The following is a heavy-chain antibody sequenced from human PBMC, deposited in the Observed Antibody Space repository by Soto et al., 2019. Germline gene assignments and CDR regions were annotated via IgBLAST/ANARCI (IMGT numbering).Heavy chain of an antibody. CDR2: ISYDGNNK. CDR3: ARGPSSLTRFDY. Sequence: GGSLRLSCAASGFTFSSYAMHWVRQAPGKGLEWVAVISYDGNNKYYADSVKGRVTISRDNSKNTLYVQMNSLRGEDTAVYYCARGPSSLTRFDYWGQGTLVTVSS. CDR1: GFTFSSYA. D-gene: IGHD2-2*01. J-gene: IGHJ4*02. V-gene: IGHV3-30-3*01.